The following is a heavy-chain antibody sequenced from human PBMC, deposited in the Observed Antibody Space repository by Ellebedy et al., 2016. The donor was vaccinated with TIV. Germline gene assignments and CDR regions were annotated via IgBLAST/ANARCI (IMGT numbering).Heavy chain of an antibody. CDR1: GGSISNYY. J-gene: IGHJ6*02. V-gene: IGHV4-59*08. CDR3: ARLDGRYFDWSWYYYYGMDV. D-gene: IGHD3-9*01. Sequence: SETLSLTCSVSGGSISNYYWNWIRQPPGKGLEWIGYIYYSVSTNYNPSLESRVTISVDTSKNQFSLKLSSVTAADTAVYYCARLDGRYFDWSWYYYYGMDVWGQGTTVTVSS. CDR2: IYYSVST.